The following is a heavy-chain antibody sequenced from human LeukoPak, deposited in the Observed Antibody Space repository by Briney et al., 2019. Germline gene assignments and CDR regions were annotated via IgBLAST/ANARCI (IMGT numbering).Heavy chain of an antibody. CDR1: GYTFTGYY. Sequence: ASVKVSCKASGYTFTGYYMHWVRQAPGQGLEWMGWINPNSGGTNYAQKFQGRVTMTRDTSISTAYMELSGLRSDDTAVYYCARDIKIAAAGTGGYWGQGTLVTVSS. CDR2: INPNSGGT. V-gene: IGHV1-2*02. J-gene: IGHJ4*02. CDR3: ARDIKIAAAGTGGY. D-gene: IGHD6-13*01.